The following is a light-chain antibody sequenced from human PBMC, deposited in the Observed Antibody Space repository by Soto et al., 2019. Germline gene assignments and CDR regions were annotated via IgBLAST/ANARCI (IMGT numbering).Light chain of an antibody. CDR3: AAWDDSLNGYV. J-gene: IGLJ1*01. Sequence: QSVLTQPPSASGTPGQRVTISCSGSSSNIGSNTVNWYQQLPGTAPKLLIYSNNQQPSGVPDRFSGSKSGTSASPAISGLQSEDEADYSCAAWDDSLNGYVFGTGTKLTVL. CDR1: SSNIGSNT. V-gene: IGLV1-44*01. CDR2: SNN.